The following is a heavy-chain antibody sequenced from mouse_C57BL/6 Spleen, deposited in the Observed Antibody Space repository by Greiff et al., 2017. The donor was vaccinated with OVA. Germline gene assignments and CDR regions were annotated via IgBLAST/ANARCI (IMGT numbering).Heavy chain of an antibody. D-gene: IGHD2-2*01. CDR1: GYAFSSYW. CDR2: IYPGDGDT. Sequence: QVQLQQSGAELVKPGASVKISCKASGYAFSSYWMNWVKQRPGKGLEWIGQIYPGDGDTNYNGKFKGKATLTADKSSSTAYMQLSSLTSEDSAVYFCARSGYDGDWYFDVWGTGTTVTVSS. CDR3: ARSGYDGDWYFDV. V-gene: IGHV1-80*01. J-gene: IGHJ1*03.